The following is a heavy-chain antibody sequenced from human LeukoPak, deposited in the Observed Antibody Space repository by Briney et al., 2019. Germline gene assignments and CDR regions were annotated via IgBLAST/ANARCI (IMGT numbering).Heavy chain of an antibody. Sequence: ASVKVSCKASGYTFTSYAMNWVRQAPGQGLEWMGWINTNTGNPMYAQGFTGRFVFSLDTSVTTAYLQINNLKAEDTAVDYCARATTLYSRRADYWGQGSLVTVSS. J-gene: IGHJ4*02. CDR3: ARATTLYSRRADY. D-gene: IGHD1-26*01. CDR2: INTNTGNP. CDR1: GYTFTSYA. V-gene: IGHV7-4-1*02.